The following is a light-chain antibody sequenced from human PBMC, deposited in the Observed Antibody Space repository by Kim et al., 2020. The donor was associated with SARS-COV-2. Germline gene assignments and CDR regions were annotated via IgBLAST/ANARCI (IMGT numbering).Light chain of an antibody. Sequence: VSPGQTATMACSGDNLGDKYVCWYQQRPGQSPVLVIYQDSKRPSVIPERFFGSNSGNTATLTISGTQAIDEADYYCQAWDSSHVLFGGGTQLTVL. CDR3: QAWDSSHVL. J-gene: IGLJ2*01. CDR2: QDS. CDR1: NLGDKY. V-gene: IGLV3-1*01.